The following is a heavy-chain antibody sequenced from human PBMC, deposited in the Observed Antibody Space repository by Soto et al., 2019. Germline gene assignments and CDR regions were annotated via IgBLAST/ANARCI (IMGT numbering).Heavy chain of an antibody. J-gene: IGHJ3*01. CDR3: AGYSSSFVAFEV. Sequence: QVQLQQWGAGLLKPSETLSLDCGVLGGSFTDYDWTWVRQSPGRGLEWIGEVSQSGRITYNPSLKCSFSISRDTAKNRFSLRLTSVTAADKALYYCAGYSSSFVAFEVWGHVTEVTVSS. CDR2: VSQSGRI. CDR1: GGSFTDYD. D-gene: IGHD3-16*02. V-gene: IGHV4-34*01.